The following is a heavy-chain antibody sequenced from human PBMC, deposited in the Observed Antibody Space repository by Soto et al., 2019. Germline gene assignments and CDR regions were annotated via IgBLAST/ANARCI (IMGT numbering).Heavy chain of an antibody. V-gene: IGHV4-59*11. CDR2: IYYNGNT. J-gene: IGHJ4*02. Sequence: QVQLQESGPGLVKPSETLSLTCTVSVGSISNHYWSWIRQPPGRGLEWIGYIYYNGNTNYNPSLKSRVTMSVVTSKNQFSLKLSSVTAADTAVYYCARSNGYSVYWGQGTLVTVSS. CDR1: VGSISNHY. CDR3: ARSNGYSVY. D-gene: IGHD6-13*01.